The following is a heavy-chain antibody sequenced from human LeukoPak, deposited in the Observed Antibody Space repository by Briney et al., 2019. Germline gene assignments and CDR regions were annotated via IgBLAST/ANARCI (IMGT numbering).Heavy chain of an antibody. D-gene: IGHD3-22*01. J-gene: IGHJ5*02. CDR1: GFTFSSYW. CDR2: IKRDASEK. CDR3: ARESGYYTNWFDP. Sequence: QTGGSLRLSCAASGFTFSSYWMRWVRQAPGKGLEWVSNIKRDASEKHYVDSVKGRFTISRDNAKNSLYLQMNSLRAEDTAVYYCARESGYYTNWFDPWGQGTLVTVSS. V-gene: IGHV3-7*01.